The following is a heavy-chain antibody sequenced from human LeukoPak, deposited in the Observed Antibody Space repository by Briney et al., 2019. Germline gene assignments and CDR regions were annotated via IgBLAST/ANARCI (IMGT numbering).Heavy chain of an antibody. CDR3: ASLYCSGGHDY. CDR1: GFTVSSNY. D-gene: IGHD2-15*01. CDR2: IYSGGST. V-gene: IGHV3-53*01. Sequence: GGSLRLSCAASGFTVSSNYMSWVRQAPGRGLGWVSVIYSGGSTYYADSVKGRFTISRGNSKNTLYLRMNSLRAEDTAVYYCASLYCSGGHDYWGQGTLVTVSS. J-gene: IGHJ4*02.